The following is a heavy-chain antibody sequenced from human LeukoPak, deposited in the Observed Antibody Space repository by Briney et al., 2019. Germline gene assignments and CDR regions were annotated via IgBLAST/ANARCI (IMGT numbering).Heavy chain of an antibody. D-gene: IGHD1-26*01. Sequence: GGSLRLSCAASGFTFSSYSMNWARQAPGKGLEWVSYISSSGSTIYYADSVKGRFTISRDNAKNSLYLQMNSLRAEDTAVYYCARGDSGSYYFDYWGQGTLVTVSS. V-gene: IGHV3-48*04. J-gene: IGHJ4*02. CDR1: GFTFSSYS. CDR2: ISSSGSTI. CDR3: ARGDSGSYYFDY.